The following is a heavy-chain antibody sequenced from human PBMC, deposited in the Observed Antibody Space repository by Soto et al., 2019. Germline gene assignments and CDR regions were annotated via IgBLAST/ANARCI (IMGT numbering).Heavy chain of an antibody. CDR1: GYTFTSYG. D-gene: IGHD3-22*01. J-gene: IGHJ3*02. CDR3: ARDGDTMIVVGWDAFDI. V-gene: IGHV1-18*04. Sequence: GASVKVSCKASGYTFTSYGISWVRQAPGQGLEWMGWISAYNGNTNYAQKLQGRVTMTTDTSTSTAYMELRSLRSDDTAVYYSARDGDTMIVVGWDAFDIWGQGTMVTVSS. CDR2: ISAYNGNT.